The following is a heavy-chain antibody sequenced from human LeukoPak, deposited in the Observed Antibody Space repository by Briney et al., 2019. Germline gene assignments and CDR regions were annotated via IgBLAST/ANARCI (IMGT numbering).Heavy chain of an antibody. Sequence: SETLSLTCTVSGGSISSYYWSWIRQPAGKGLEWIGRIYTSGSTNYNPSLKSRVTMSVDTSKNQFSLKLSSVTAADTAVYYCARGKDYVWGSYRYYFDYWGQGTLVTVSP. J-gene: IGHJ4*02. CDR3: ARGKDYVWGSYRYYFDY. D-gene: IGHD3-16*02. CDR1: GGSISSYY. V-gene: IGHV4-4*07. CDR2: IYTSGST.